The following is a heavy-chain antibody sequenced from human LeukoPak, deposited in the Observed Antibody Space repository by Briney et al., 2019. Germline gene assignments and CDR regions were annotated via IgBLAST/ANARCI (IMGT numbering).Heavy chain of an antibody. Sequence: GGSLRLSCAASGLSISNDWMSWVRQAPGKGLEWVARVKSKSAGETTDYAAPVKGRFTISRDDSKNTLYLQMNSLRAEDTAVYYCARGQLAHNNWFDPWGQGTLVTVSS. D-gene: IGHD6-13*01. CDR1: GLSISNDW. CDR3: ARGQLAHNNWFDP. CDR2: VKSKSAGETT. V-gene: IGHV3-15*01. J-gene: IGHJ5*02.